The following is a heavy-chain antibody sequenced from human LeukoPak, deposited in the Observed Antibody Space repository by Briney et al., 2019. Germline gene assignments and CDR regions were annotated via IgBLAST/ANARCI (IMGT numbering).Heavy chain of an antibody. CDR2: INPDSRGT. J-gene: IGHJ5*01. D-gene: IGHD3-10*01. CDR3: AREDYYYGSGVPFNWFDY. CDR1: GYTFTGYY. V-gene: IGHV1-2*02. Sequence: ASVKVSCKASGYTFTGYYMHWVRQAPGQGLEWMGWINPDSRGTNYAQKFQGRVTMTWDTSSSTAYMELSRLRSDDTAVYYCAREDYYYGSGVPFNWFDYWGQGTLVTVSS.